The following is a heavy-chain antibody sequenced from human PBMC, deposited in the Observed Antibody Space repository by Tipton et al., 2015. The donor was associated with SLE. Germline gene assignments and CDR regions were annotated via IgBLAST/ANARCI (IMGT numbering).Heavy chain of an antibody. CDR1: GFTFSSYA. V-gene: IGHV3-7*01. CDR2: IKQDGSEK. J-gene: IGHJ3*02. CDR3: ARDYDILTGYYGGAFDI. D-gene: IGHD3-9*01. Sequence: SLRLSCAASGFTFSSYAMSWVRQAPGKGLEWVANIKQDGSEKYYVDSVKGRFTISRDNAKNSLYLQMNSLRAEDTAVYYCARDYDILTGYYGGAFDIWGQGTMVTVSS.